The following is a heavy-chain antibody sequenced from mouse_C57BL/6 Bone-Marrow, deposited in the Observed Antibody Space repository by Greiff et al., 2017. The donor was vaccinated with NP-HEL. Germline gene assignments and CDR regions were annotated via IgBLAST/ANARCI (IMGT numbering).Heavy chain of an antibody. Sequence: QVQLQQSGAELARPGASVKLSCKASGYTFTSYGISWVKQRTGQGLEWIGEIYPRSGNTYYNEKFKGKATLTADKSSSTAYMELRSRTSEDSAVYFCARWDGYYGGWVAYWGQGTLVTVSA. V-gene: IGHV1-81*01. CDR2: IYPRSGNT. CDR1: GYTFTSYG. D-gene: IGHD2-3*01. CDR3: ARWDGYYGGWVAY. J-gene: IGHJ3*01.